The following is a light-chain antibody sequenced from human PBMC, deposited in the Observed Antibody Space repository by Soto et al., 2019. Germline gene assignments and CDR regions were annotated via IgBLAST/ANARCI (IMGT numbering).Light chain of an antibody. CDR1: QSVRSSH. J-gene: IGKJ4*01. V-gene: IGKV3-20*01. CDR3: QQYSSSPRT. Sequence: EIVLTQSPGTLSLSPGERATLSCRASQSVRSSHLAWYQQMPGQAPRLLIYGTSNRATGIPDRFSGSGSGTDFTLTISRLEPEDFAVYYCQQYSSSPRTFGGGTKVDIK. CDR2: GTS.